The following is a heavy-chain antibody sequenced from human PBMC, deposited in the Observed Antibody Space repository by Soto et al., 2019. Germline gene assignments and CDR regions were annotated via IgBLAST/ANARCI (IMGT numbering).Heavy chain of an antibody. CDR1: GGSLTTYY. J-gene: IGHJ5*02. CDR3: AGATKPYNWFDP. Sequence: SEPLSLTCSVSGGSLTTYYWSWIRQPPGKGLEWIGYIYYNENTNYNPTLESRVTISVDTSKNQFPLRLTSVTAADTAVYYWAGATKPYNWFDPWGQGTLVTVSS. CDR2: IYYNENT. D-gene: IGHD1-1*01. V-gene: IGHV4-59*01.